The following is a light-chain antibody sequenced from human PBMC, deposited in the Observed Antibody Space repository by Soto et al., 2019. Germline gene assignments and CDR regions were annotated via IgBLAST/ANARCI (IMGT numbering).Light chain of an antibody. CDR2: AAS. CDR1: QSIGNY. J-gene: IGKJ1*01. Sequence: DIQMTQSPSSLSASVGDRVTITCRASQSIGNYLSWYQQTPGKAPKLLIHAASNLQSGVPSRFSGSGSGTDFTLTISILQPEDFATYYCQHSHTFPRTFGQGTKVEI. CDR3: QHSHTFPRT. V-gene: IGKV1-39*01.